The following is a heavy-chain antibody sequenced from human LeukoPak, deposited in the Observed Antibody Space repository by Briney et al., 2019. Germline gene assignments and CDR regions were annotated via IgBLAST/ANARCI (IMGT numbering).Heavy chain of an antibody. V-gene: IGHV1-69*13. CDR2: VIPLFDTA. J-gene: IGHJ4*02. Sequence: SVKVSCKASGGTFSNYAISWVRQAPGQGLEWMGGVIPLFDTADYAQKFQGRLTITADESTSTAYMELSSLRAEDTAVYYCARDLVGSHTGYSSGAWDYWGQGTLVTVSS. CDR3: ARDLVGSHTGYSSGAWDY. CDR1: GGTFSNYA. D-gene: IGHD3-9*01.